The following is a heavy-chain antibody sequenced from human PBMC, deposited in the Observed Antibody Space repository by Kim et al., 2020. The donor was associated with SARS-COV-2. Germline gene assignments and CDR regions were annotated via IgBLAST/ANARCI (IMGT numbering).Heavy chain of an antibody. CDR1: GFTFSSYS. D-gene: IGHD2-2*01. J-gene: IGHJ6*02. V-gene: IGHV3-21*01. Sequence: GGSLRLSCAASGFTFSSYSMNWVRQAPGKGLEWVSSISSSSSYIYYADSVKGRFTISRDNAKNSLYLQMNSLRAEDTAVYYCASLPAASSVSHYYYGMDVWGQGTTVTVSS. CDR3: ASLPAASSVSHYYYGMDV. CDR2: ISSSSSYI.